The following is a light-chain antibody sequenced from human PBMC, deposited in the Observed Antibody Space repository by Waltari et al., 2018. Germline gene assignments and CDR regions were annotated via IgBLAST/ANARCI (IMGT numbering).Light chain of an antibody. J-gene: IGLJ2*01. CDR1: SSNIGAVYD. Sequence: QSVLTQPPSVSGAPGQSVTISCTGRSSNIGAVYDVHWYQQIPGSAPKVLIYRDDNRPSGVPGRFSGSKSGTSASLSVTGLHVEDEADYFCQSFDRDLNAVLFGGGTKLTVL. CDR3: QSFDRDLNAVL. V-gene: IGLV1-40*01. CDR2: RDD.